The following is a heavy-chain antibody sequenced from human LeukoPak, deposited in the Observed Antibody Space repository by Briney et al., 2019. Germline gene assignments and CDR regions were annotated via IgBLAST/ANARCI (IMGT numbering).Heavy chain of an antibody. J-gene: IGHJ5*02. CDR3: ARAAAGTYWFDP. Sequence: GGSLRLSCAASGFTFSSYDMHWVRQVTGKGLEWASGIGTAGDTYYPGSVKGRFTISRENAKNSSYLQMNSLRAGDTAVYYCARAAAGTYWFDPWGQGTLVTVSS. CDR1: GFTFSSYD. CDR2: IGTAGDT. D-gene: IGHD6-13*01. V-gene: IGHV3-13*01.